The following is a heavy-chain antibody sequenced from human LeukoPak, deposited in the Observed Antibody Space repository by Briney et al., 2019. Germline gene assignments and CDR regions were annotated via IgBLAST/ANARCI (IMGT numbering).Heavy chain of an antibody. Sequence: GESLEISCQGSGYTFTNNWIGWVRQMPGKGLEWMGIINPADSDTRYGPSLQGQVAISADKSINTAYLQWSSLKASDTAIYFCVWGTGGYRYEYWGQGTPVTVSS. J-gene: IGHJ4*02. CDR3: VWGTGGYRYEY. CDR2: INPADSDT. V-gene: IGHV5-51*01. CDR1: GYTFTNNW. D-gene: IGHD5-18*01.